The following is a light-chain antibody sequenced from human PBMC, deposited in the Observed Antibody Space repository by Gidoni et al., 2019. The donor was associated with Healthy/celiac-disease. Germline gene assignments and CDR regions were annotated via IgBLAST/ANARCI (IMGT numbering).Light chain of an antibody. Sequence: SYELTQPPSVSVSPGQTASITCSGDKLGDKYACWHQQKPGQSPVLVIYQDSKRPSGIPERFSGSNSGNTATLTISGTQAMDEADYYCQAWDSRNVVFGGGTKLTVL. CDR3: QAWDSRNVV. CDR1: KLGDKY. CDR2: QDS. V-gene: IGLV3-1*01. J-gene: IGLJ2*01.